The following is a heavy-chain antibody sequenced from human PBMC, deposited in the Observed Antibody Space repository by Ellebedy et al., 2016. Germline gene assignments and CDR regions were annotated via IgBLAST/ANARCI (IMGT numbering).Heavy chain of an antibody. V-gene: IGHV5-51*01. CDR1: GYKFNNYW. D-gene: IGHD3-22*01. CDR3: ATKDRLNYYNSNGHYYDY. CDR2: IYPGDSDT. J-gene: IGHJ4*02. Sequence: GESLKISXQGSGYKFNNYWIGWVRQTPGKGLEWIGMIYPGDSDTRYSPSFQGQVTISVDKSINTAYLQWPSLKASDTAMYYCATKDRLNYYNSNGHYYDYWGQGTLVTVSS.